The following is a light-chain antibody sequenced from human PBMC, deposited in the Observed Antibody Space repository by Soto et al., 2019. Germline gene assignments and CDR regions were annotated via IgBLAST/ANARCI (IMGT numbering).Light chain of an antibody. CDR3: QSYDSSLSAVV. V-gene: IGLV1-40*01. Sequence: QSVLTQPPSVSGAPGQMVTISCTGSSSNIGAGYDVHWYQQLPGTAPKLLIYGNSNRPSGVPDRFSGSKSGTSASLAITGLQAEDEADYYCQSYDSSLSAVVFGGGTKVTVL. CDR1: SSNIGAGYD. J-gene: IGLJ2*01. CDR2: GNS.